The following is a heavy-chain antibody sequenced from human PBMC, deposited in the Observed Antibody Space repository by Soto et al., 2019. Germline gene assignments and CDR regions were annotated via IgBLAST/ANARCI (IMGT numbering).Heavy chain of an antibody. J-gene: IGHJ4*02. D-gene: IGHD3-22*01. CDR1: GGSVSTGGHY. Sequence: SETLSLTCTVSGGSVSTGGHYWSWIRQSPGKGLEWIGYVYYSGSTYYNPSLKSRVTISVDRSKNQFSLKLSSVTAADTAVYYCARGGTMIVGTFDYWGQGTLVTVSS. V-gene: IGHV4-61*08. CDR3: ARGGTMIVGTFDY. CDR2: VYYSGST.